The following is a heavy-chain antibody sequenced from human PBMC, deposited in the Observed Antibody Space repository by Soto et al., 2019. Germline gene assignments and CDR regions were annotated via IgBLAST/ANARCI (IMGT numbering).Heavy chain of an antibody. V-gene: IGHV1-3*01. CDR3: ARDREGGQYYDYVWGSYLTHYGMDV. J-gene: IGHJ6*02. D-gene: IGHD3-16*01. Sequence: QVQLVQSGAEVKKPGASVKVSCKASGYTFTSYAMHWVRQAPGQRLEWMGWINAGNGNTKYSQKSXXRATXXGATSASTAXMXLXSXXSEDTAVYYGARDREGGQYYDYVWGSYLTHYGMDVWGQGTTVTVSS. CDR2: INAGNGNT. CDR1: GYTFTSYA.